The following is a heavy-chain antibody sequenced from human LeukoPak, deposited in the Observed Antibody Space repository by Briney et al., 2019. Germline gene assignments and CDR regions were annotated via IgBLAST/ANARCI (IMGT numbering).Heavy chain of an antibody. CDR3: AGDAPPGGDYYFDY. CDR1: GFSFSTYG. Sequence: GGSLRLSCAASGFSFSTYGMHWVRQAPGKGLEWVALIWNAGTNTYYADSVKGRFTISRDNSKNTLYLQMNSLRAEDTAVYYCAGDAPPGGDYYFDYWGQGTLVIVSS. CDR2: IWNAGTNT. D-gene: IGHD3-16*01. V-gene: IGHV3-33*01. J-gene: IGHJ4*02.